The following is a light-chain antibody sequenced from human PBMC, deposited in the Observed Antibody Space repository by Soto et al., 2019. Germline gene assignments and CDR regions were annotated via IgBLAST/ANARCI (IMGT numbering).Light chain of an antibody. CDR1: QSVSSN. V-gene: IGKV3-15*01. Sequence: EIVMTQSPATLSVSPGERASLSCRASQSVSSNLAWYQQSPGQAPRLLIYGASARATGIPARFSGSGSGTEFTLTISSLQAEDSAVYYCQQYNNRPPWTFGQGTKVDIK. CDR3: QQYNNRPPWT. J-gene: IGKJ1*01. CDR2: GAS.